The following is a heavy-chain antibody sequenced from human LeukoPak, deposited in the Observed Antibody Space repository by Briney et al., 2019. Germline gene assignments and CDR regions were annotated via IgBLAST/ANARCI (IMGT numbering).Heavy chain of an antibody. V-gene: IGHV1-46*01. CDR1: GYTFTSYG. J-gene: IGHJ4*02. D-gene: IGHD1-26*01. Sequence: GASVKVSCKASGYTFTSYGISWVRQAPGQGLEWMGIINPSGGSTSYAQKFQGRVTMTRDMSTSTVYMELSSLRSEDTAVYYCARFGESYYGFDYWGQGTLVTVSS. CDR3: ARFGESYYGFDY. CDR2: INPSGGST.